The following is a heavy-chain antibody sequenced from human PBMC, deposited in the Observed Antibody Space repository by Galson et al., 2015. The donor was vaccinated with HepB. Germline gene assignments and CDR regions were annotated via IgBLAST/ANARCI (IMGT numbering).Heavy chain of an antibody. CDR3: ARHFPHTVTTGNYYFYMDV. J-gene: IGHJ6*03. CDR2: IYYTGST. V-gene: IGHV4-59*08. D-gene: IGHD4-11*01. CDR1: GGSIRGYY. Sequence: QVQLQESGPGLVKPSETLSPTCTVSGGSIRGYYWSWIRQPPGKGLEYIGYIYYTGSTNSNPSLKSRVTISVDTSKNQFSLKLSSVTAADAAVYYCARHFPHTVTTGNYYFYMDVWGKGTPVTVSS.